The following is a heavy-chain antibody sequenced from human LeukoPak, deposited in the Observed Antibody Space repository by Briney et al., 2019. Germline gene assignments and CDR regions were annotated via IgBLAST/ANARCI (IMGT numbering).Heavy chain of an antibody. J-gene: IGHJ4*02. D-gene: IGHD1-26*01. Sequence: GGSLRLSCAASGFNVSAKYMSWVRQPPGKGLEWGSFIYTGDRANYADSVKGRFTISRDSSKNTLFLQMNSLRGEDTAVYYCARASGIDYTDMPDSWGQGTLVTVSA. CDR3: ARASGIDYTDMPDS. V-gene: IGHV3-53*01. CDR1: GFNVSAKY. CDR2: IYTGDRA.